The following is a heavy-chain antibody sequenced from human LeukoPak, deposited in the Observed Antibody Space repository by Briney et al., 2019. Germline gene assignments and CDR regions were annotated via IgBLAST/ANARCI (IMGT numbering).Heavy chain of an antibody. CDR1: GYRFSTYW. CDR3: ARRGGSYYSWFDP. D-gene: IGHD1-26*01. Sequence: GESLKISCQGSGYRFSTYWITWVRQMPGKGLEWMGIIYPGDSDTRYSPSFQGQVTISTDKSISTAYLQWSSLKASDTAMYYCARRGGSYYSWFDPWGQGTLVTVSS. J-gene: IGHJ5*02. CDR2: IYPGDSDT. V-gene: IGHV5-51*01.